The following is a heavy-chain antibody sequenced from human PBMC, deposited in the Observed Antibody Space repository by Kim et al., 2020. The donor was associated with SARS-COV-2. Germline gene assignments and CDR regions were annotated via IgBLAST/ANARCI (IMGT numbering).Heavy chain of an antibody. CDR3: AKVVVMDGYNYYYYGMDV. V-gene: IGHV3-23*01. J-gene: IGHJ6*02. CDR2: ISGNGVNK. CDR1: GFTFDTYA. D-gene: IGHD3-22*01. Sequence: GGSLRLSCVASGFTFDTYAMSWVRQAPGKGLEWVSVISGNGVNKFYADSVRGRFTISRDNSKDTLYLQMNSLRDEDTALYYCAKVVVMDGYNYYYYGMDVWGQGTTVTVSS.